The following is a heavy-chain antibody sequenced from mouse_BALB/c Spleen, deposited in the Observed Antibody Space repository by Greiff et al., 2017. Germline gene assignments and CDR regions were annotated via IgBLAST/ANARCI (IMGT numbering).Heavy chain of an antibody. D-gene: IGHD2-10*02. Sequence: QVQLQQSGAELVKPGASVKLSCKASGYTFTSYYMYWVKQRPGQGLEWIGGINPSNGGTNFNEKFKSKATLTVDKSSSTAYMQLSSLTSEDAAVYYCTRGGYGNYLDYWGQGTTLTVSS. CDR1: GYTFTSYY. J-gene: IGHJ2*01. CDR3: TRGGYGNYLDY. V-gene: IGHV1S81*02. CDR2: INPSNGGT.